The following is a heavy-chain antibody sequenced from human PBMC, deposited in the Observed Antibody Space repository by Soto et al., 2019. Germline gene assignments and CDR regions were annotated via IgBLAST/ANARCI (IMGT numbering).Heavy chain of an antibody. CDR2: ISGSGGST. D-gene: IGHD3-10*01. J-gene: IGHJ6*02. CDR1: GFTFSSYA. Sequence: GGSLRLSCAASGFTFSSYAMSWVRQAPGKGLEWVSAISGSGGSTYYADSVKGRFTISRDNSKNTLYLQMNSLRAEDTAVYYCSGGITMVRGVIIKGAAYYYYGMDVWGQGTTVTVSS. CDR3: SGGITMVRGVIIKGAAYYYYGMDV. V-gene: IGHV3-23*01.